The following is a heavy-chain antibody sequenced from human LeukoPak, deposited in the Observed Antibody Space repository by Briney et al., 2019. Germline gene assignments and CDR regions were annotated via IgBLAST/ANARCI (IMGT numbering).Heavy chain of an antibody. Sequence: PSQTLSLTCTVSGGSISSGGYYWSWIRQHLGKGLEWIGYIYYSGSTYYNPSLKSRVTISVDTSKNQFSLKLSSVTAADTAVYYCARGERITMVRGVNLNPWGQGTLVTVSS. CDR3: ARGERITMVRGVNLNP. V-gene: IGHV4-31*03. J-gene: IGHJ5*02. D-gene: IGHD3-10*01. CDR2: IYYSGST. CDR1: GGSISSGGYY.